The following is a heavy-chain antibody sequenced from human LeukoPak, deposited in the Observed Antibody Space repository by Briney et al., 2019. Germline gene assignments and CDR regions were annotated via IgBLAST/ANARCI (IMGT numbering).Heavy chain of an antibody. CDR1: GFTFSNVW. V-gene: IGHV3-15*01. J-gene: IGHJ4*02. CDR3: TTPGRFGGDYFDY. Sequence: GGSLRLSCAASGFTFSNVWMSWVRQAPGKGLEWVGRIKSKTDGGTGDYAAPVKGRFTISRDDSKNTLYLQMNSLKTEDTAVYYCTTPGRFGGDYFDYWGQGTLVTVSS. CDR2: IKSKTDGGTG. D-gene: IGHD3-16*01.